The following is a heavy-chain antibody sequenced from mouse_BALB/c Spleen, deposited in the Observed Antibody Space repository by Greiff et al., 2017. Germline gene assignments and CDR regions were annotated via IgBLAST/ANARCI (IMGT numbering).Heavy chain of an antibody. CDR2: ISDGGSYT. V-gene: IGHV5-4*02. D-gene: IGHD4-1*01. CDR3: ARDLTGTTDY. J-gene: IGHJ2*01. CDR1: GFTFSDYY. Sequence: EVKLVESGGGLVKPGGSLKLSCAASGFTFSDYYMYWVRQTPEKRLEWVATISDGGSYTYYPDSVKGRFTISRDNAKNNLYLQMSSLKSEDTAMYYCARDLTGTTDYWGQGTTLTVSS.